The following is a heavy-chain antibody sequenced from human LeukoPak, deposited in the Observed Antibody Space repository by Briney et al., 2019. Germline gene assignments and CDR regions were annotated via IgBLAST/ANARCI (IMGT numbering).Heavy chain of an antibody. CDR1: GFTFSSYA. V-gene: IGHV3-23*01. J-gene: IGHJ5*02. CDR3: AKRPDYGDYRTGFDP. CDR2: ISGSGGST. Sequence: GGSLRLSCSASGFTFSSYAMSWVRQAPGKGLEWVSAISGSGGSTYYADSVKGRFTISRDNSKNTLYLQMNSLRAEDTAVYYCAKRPDYGDYRTGFDPWGQGTLVTVSS. D-gene: IGHD4-17*01.